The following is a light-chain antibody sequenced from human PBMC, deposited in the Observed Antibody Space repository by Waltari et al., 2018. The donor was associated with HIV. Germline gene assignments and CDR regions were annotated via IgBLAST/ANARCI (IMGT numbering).Light chain of an antibody. J-gene: IGKJ4*01. CDR3: QQYYSTPLT. Sequence: DIVMTQFPDSLAVSLGERATINCKSSQSVLYSSNNKNYLAWYQQKPGQPPKLLIYWASTRESGVPDRFSGSGSGTDFTLTISSLQAEDVAVYYCQQYYSTPLTFGGGTEVEIK. CDR2: WAS. V-gene: IGKV4-1*01. CDR1: QSVLYSSNNKNY.